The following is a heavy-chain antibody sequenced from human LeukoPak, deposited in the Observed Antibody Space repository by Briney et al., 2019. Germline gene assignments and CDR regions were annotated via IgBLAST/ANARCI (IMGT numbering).Heavy chain of an antibody. V-gene: IGHV3-23*01. Sequence: GGSLRLSCAASGFTFRNYGMSWVRQAPGRGLEWVSVVSDGWSSAYYTDTVRGGLTISRDNSMHTLYLPVNSLPADDTAGHNCAPDLRGAAWSLAYWGQGTLVTVSS. CDR3: APDLRGAAWSLAY. D-gene: IGHD2-15*01. CDR2: VSDGWSSA. CDR1: GFTFRNYG. J-gene: IGHJ4*02.